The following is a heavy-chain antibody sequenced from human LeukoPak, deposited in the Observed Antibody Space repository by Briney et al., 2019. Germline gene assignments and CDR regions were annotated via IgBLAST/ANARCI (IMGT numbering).Heavy chain of an antibody. D-gene: IGHD1-26*01. Sequence: ASVKVSCKASGYTFTGYYMHWVRQAPGQGLEWMGWINPNSGGTNYAQKFQGRVTMTRDTSISTAYMELSRLRSDDTAVYYWARVYSGSYYRLLLDAFDIWGQGTMVTVSS. CDR3: ARVYSGSYYRLLLDAFDI. CDR2: INPNSGGT. CDR1: GYTFTGYY. V-gene: IGHV1-2*02. J-gene: IGHJ3*02.